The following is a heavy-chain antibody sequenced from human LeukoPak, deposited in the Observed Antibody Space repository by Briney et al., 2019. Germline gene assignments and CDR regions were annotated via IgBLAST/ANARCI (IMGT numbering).Heavy chain of an antibody. J-gene: IGHJ6*02. V-gene: IGHV3-33*01. CDR1: GFTFSSYG. Sequence: PGRSLRLSCAASGFTFSSYGMHWVRQAPGEGLEWVAVIWYDGSNKYYADSVKGRFTISRDNSKNTLYLQMNSLRAEDTAVYYCAREGLLGYCSGGSCPDYYGMDVWGQGTTVTVSS. D-gene: IGHD2-15*01. CDR3: AREGLLGYCSGGSCPDYYGMDV. CDR2: IWYDGSNK.